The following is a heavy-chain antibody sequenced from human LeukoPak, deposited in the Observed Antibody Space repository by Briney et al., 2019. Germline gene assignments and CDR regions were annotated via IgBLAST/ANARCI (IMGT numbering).Heavy chain of an antibody. CDR1: GFTFSNYA. CDR2: VSSIGISS. Sequence: GGSLRLSCTASGFTFSNYAITWVRQAPGKGLEWVSSVSSIGISSYYADSVKGRFTISRDNSQNTLYLQMNSLRAEDTAIYYCAKDMGSRATNLDYWGQGTLVTISS. CDR3: AKDMGSRATNLDY. D-gene: IGHD1-26*01. V-gene: IGHV3-23*01. J-gene: IGHJ4*02.